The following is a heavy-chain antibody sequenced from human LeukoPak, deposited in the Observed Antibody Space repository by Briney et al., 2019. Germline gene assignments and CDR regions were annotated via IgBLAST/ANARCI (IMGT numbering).Heavy chain of an antibody. CDR1: VGSFSGYY. CDR3: ARRGNY. J-gene: IGHJ4*02. CDR2: INHSGST. D-gene: IGHD6-13*01. V-gene: IGHV4-34*01. Sequence: PSETLSLTCAFYVGSFSGYYWSWIRQPPGKGLEWIGEINHSGSTNYNPSLKSRVTISVDTSKNQFSLKLSSVTAADTAVYYCARRGNYWGQGTLVTVSS.